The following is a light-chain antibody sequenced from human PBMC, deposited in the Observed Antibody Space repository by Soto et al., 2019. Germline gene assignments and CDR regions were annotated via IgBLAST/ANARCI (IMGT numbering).Light chain of an antibody. Sequence: SYELAQPPSVSVAPGQTARITCGGNNIGSQSVHWYQQKPGQAPVLVVYDDADRPSGVPERFSGSKSGNMATLTISRVEAGDEADYYCQVWHSGRDHLYVFGTGTKVTVL. V-gene: IGLV3-21*02. J-gene: IGLJ1*01. CDR2: DDA. CDR3: QVWHSGRDHLYV. CDR1: NIGSQS.